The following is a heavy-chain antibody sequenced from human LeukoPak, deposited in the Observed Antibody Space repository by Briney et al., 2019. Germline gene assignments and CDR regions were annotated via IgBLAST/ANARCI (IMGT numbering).Heavy chain of an antibody. J-gene: IGHJ3*02. Sequence: GASVKVSCKASGYTFTSYGISWVRQAPGQGLEWMGWISAYNGNTNYAQKLQGRVTMTTDTSTSTAYMELRSLRSDDTAVYYCASGRAQLLWFGDRDAFDIWGQGTMVTVSS. CDR2: ISAYNGNT. CDR1: GYTFTSYG. CDR3: ASGRAQLLWFGDRDAFDI. V-gene: IGHV1-18*01. D-gene: IGHD3-10*01.